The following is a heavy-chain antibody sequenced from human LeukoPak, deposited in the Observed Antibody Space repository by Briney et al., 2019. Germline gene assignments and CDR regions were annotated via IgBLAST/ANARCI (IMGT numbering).Heavy chain of an antibody. D-gene: IGHD3-22*01. CDR2: IYYSGST. J-gene: IGHJ6*02. CDR1: GGSISSYY. CDR3: ARGYYDSSGYYYGYYYGMDV. Sequence: SETLSLTCTVSGGSISSYYWSWIRRPPGKGLEWIGYIYYSGSTNYNPSLKSRVTISVDTSKNQFSLELSSVTAADTAVYYCARGYYDSSGYYYGYYYGMDVWGQGTTVTVSS. V-gene: IGHV4-59*08.